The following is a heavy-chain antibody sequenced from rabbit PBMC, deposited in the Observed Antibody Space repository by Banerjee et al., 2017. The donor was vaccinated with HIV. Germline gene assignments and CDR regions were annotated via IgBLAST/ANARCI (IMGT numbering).Heavy chain of an antibody. J-gene: IGHJ6*01. Sequence: QSLEESGGDLVKPEGSLTLTCTASGFSFSSSYYMCWVRQAPGKGLEWIACIDAGRSGSTYYASWAKGRFTISKTSSTTVTLQMTSLTAADTATYFCAKDGGSDYDWAMDLWGPGTLVTVS. V-gene: IGHV1S40*01. CDR3: AKDGGSDYDWAMDL. CDR2: IDAGRSGST. D-gene: IGHD8-1*01. CDR1: GFSFSSSYY.